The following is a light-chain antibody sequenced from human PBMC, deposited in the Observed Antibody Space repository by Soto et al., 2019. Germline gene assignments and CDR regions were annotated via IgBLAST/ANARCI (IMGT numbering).Light chain of an antibody. V-gene: IGKV1-6*01. J-gene: IGKJ2*01. CDR2: AAS. CDR3: LQDYNYPLT. CDR1: QGIRND. Sequence: AIQMTQSPSSLSASVGDRVTVTCRASQGIRNDLGWYQQKPGKPPKLLIYAASNLQSGVPSRFSGSSSGTDFTLTISSLQPEDFATYYCLQDYNYPLTFGQGTKVDIK.